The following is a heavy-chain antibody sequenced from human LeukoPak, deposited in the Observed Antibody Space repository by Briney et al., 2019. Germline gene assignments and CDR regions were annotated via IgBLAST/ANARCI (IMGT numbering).Heavy chain of an antibody. D-gene: IGHD3-16*01. Sequence: ASVKVSCKASGYTFVGYHMHWVRQAPGQGLEWMGWINPNSGDTNYAQKFQGRVTITGDTSISTAYMELSRLRSDDTAVYYCARGLKPSMDVWGKGTTVTVSS. CDR3: ARGLKPSMDV. V-gene: IGHV1-2*02. CDR1: GYTFVGYH. J-gene: IGHJ6*03. CDR2: INPNSGDT.